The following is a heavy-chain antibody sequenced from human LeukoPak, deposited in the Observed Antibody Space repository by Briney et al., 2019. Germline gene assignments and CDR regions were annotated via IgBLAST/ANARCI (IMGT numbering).Heavy chain of an antibody. V-gene: IGHV3-23*01. Sequence: GESLRLSCAASGFTFSSYAMSWVRQAPGKGLEWVSAISGSGGSTYYADSVKGRFTISRDNAKNSLYLQMNSLRAEDTAVYYCVRDKGGSSGATYYDAFDVWGQGTMVTVSS. CDR2: ISGSGGST. J-gene: IGHJ3*01. CDR1: GFTFSSYA. D-gene: IGHD1-26*01. CDR3: VRDKGGSSGATYYDAFDV.